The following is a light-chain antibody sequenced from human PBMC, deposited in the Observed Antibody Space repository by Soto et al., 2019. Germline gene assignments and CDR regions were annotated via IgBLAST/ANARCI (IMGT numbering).Light chain of an antibody. Sequence: QSALTQPASVSGSPGQSITISCTGTSSDVGAYNYDSWYQQHPGKVPKLIIYDVNNRPSGASNRFSGSKSGNTASLTISGLQTEDEADYYCSSYTSATTYVFGNGTKVTVL. CDR1: SSDVGAYNY. CDR3: SSYTSATTYV. V-gene: IGLV2-14*01. CDR2: DVN. J-gene: IGLJ1*01.